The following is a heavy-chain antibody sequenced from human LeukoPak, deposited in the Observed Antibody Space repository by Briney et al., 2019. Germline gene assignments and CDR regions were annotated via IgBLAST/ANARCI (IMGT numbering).Heavy chain of an antibody. Sequence: PPGGSLRLSCAASGFTFSSYWMHWVRQAPGKGLVWVSRINSDGSSTSYADSVKGRFTISRDNAKNSLYLQMNSLRAEDTAVYYCAKNTQNYGGPLGYWGQGTLVTVSS. V-gene: IGHV3-74*01. J-gene: IGHJ4*02. D-gene: IGHD1-7*01. CDR1: GFTFSSYW. CDR2: INSDGSST. CDR3: AKNTQNYGGPLGY.